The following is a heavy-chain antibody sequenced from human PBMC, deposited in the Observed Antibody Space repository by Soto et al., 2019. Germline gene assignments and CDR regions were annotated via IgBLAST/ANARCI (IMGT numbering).Heavy chain of an antibody. CDR1: GGSISSSSYY. V-gene: IGHV4-39*01. Sequence: QLQLQESGPGLVKPSETLSLTCTVSGGSISSSSYYWGWIRQPPGKGLEWIGSIYYSGSTYYNPSLKSRVTISVDTSKNQFSLKLSSVTAADTAVYYCARHNPSTVAGVDYWGQGTLVTVSS. CDR3: ARHNPSTVAGVDY. J-gene: IGHJ4*02. CDR2: IYYSGST. D-gene: IGHD4-17*01.